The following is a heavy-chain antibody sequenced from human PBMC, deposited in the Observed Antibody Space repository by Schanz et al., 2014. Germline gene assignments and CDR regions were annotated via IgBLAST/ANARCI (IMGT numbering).Heavy chain of an antibody. CDR2: ISSTSTYL. Sequence: EVQLVESGGGLVKPGDSLRLSCAASGFTFSSYTMKWVRQAPGKGLEWVSSISSTSTYLYYADSVKGRFTISRDSARNSLYLQMSSLRAEDTAVYYCARGNTIFGVVILGWLDPWGQGTLVTVSS. CDR3: ARGNTIFGVVILGWLDP. V-gene: IGHV3-21*01. CDR1: GFTFSSYT. J-gene: IGHJ5*02. D-gene: IGHD3-3*01.